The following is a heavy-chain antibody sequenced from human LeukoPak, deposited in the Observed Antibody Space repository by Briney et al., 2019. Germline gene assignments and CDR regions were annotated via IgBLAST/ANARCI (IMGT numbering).Heavy chain of an antibody. V-gene: IGHV4-31*03. J-gene: IGHJ2*01. Sequence: PSETLSLTCTVSGGSISSGGYYWSWIRQHPGKGLEWIGYIYYSGSTYYNPSLKSRVTISVDTSKNQFSLKLSSVTAADTAVYYCARLAYCGGDCYQAYWYFDLWGRGTLVTDSS. CDR1: GGSISSGGYY. D-gene: IGHD2-21*02. CDR3: ARLAYCGGDCYQAYWYFDL. CDR2: IYYSGST.